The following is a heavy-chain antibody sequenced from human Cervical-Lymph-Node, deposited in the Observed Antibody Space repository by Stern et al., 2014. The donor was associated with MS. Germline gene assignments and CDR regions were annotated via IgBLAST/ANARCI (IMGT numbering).Heavy chain of an antibody. Sequence: DQLVESGGGVVQPGRSLRLSCAASGFTFSSYGMHWVRQAPGKGLEWVAVIWYDGSNKYYADSVKGRFTISRDNSKNPLYLQMNSLRAEDTAVYYCARGLGTYDSSGYWVFDYWGQGTLVTVSS. CDR3: ARGLGTYDSSGYWVFDY. J-gene: IGHJ4*02. CDR1: GFTFSSYG. D-gene: IGHD3-22*01. V-gene: IGHV3-33*01. CDR2: IWYDGSNK.